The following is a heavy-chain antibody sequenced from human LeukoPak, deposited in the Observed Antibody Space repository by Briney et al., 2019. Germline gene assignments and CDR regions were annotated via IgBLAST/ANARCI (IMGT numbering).Heavy chain of an antibody. CDR2: INHSGST. J-gene: IGHJ3*02. V-gene: IGHV4-34*01. D-gene: IGHD2/OR15-2a*01. CDR3: ARGRILPDAFDI. Sequence: PSETLSLTCAVYGGSFSGYYWSWIRQPPGKGLEWIGEINHSGSTNYNPSLKSRVTISVDTSKNQFSLKLSSVTAADTAVYYCARGRILPDAFDIWGQGTMVTVPS. CDR1: GGSFSGYY.